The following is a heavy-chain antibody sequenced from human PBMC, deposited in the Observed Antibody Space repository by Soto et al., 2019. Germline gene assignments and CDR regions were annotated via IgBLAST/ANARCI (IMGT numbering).Heavy chain of an antibody. D-gene: IGHD3-10*01. Sequence: EVQLVESGGGLVQPGGSLRLSCAASGFTLSGRSMHWVRQAPGKGLVWVSGIDNAGTDSTYADSVKGRFTSSRDNAKKMLYLQMNRRRVEDTAVYYCARGWFGPDVWGKGTTVTVSS. CDR1: GFTLSGRS. CDR2: IDNAGTDS. V-gene: IGHV3-74*01. J-gene: IGHJ6*04. CDR3: ARGWFGPDV.